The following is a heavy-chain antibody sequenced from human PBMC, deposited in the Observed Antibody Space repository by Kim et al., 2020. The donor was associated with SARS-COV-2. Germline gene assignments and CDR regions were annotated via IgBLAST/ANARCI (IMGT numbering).Heavy chain of an antibody. CDR3: YSSSWYEAPRGADYYYGMDV. Sequence: GGSLRLSCSASGFTFSSYAMHWVRQAPGKGLEYVSAISSNGGSTYYADSVKGRFTISRDNSKNTLYLQMSSLRAEDTAVYYCYSSSWYEAPRGADYYYGMDVWGQGTTVTVSS. V-gene: IGHV3-64D*09. CDR2: ISSNGGST. CDR1: GFTFSSYA. J-gene: IGHJ6*02. D-gene: IGHD6-13*01.